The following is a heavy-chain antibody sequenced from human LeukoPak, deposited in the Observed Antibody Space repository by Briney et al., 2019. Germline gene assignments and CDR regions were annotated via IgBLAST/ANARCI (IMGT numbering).Heavy chain of an antibody. CDR2: INPDSGGT. CDR1: GYSFSDYD. D-gene: IGHD5-12*01. V-gene: IGHV1-2*02. CDR3: TREARAGNWFDP. Sequence: ASVKVSCKASGYSFSDYDIHWLRQAPGQGLEWMGWINPDSGGTNYAQRFQGRVTMTRDTSITTVYMELSRLRSDDTAVFYCTREARAGNWFDPWGQGTPVTVSS. J-gene: IGHJ5*02.